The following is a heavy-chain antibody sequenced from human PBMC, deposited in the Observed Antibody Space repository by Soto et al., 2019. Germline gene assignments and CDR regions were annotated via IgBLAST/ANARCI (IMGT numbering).Heavy chain of an antibody. CDR2: IYYSGST. Sequence: PSETLSLTCTVSGGSISRYYWSWIRQPPGKGLEYIGYIYYSGSTNYNPSLKSRVTISVDTSKNQFSLKLSSVTAADTAVYYCARTKEMATILDYWGQGTLVIVSS. V-gene: IGHV4-59*01. CDR1: GGSISRYY. CDR3: ARTKEMATILDY. J-gene: IGHJ4*02. D-gene: IGHD5-12*01.